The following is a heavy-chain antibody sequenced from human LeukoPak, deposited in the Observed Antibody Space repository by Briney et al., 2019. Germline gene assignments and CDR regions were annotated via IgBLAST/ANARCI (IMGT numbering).Heavy chain of an antibody. Sequence: GGSLRLSCAAPKFTFSTSALSWVRQAPGKGLEWVAVIYTGGSTYYADSVKGRFTISRDNSKNTLYLQMNSLRVEDTAVYYCARDGDDTSGYFSPFDYWGQGTLVTVSS. V-gene: IGHV3-53*01. J-gene: IGHJ4*02. CDR1: KFTFSTSA. CDR3: ARDGDDTSGYFSPFDY. CDR2: IYTGGST. D-gene: IGHD3-22*01.